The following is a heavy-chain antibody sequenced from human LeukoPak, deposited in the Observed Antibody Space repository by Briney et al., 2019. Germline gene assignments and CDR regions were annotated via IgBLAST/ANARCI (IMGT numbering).Heavy chain of an antibody. D-gene: IGHD3-10*01. J-gene: IGHJ4*02. Sequence: ASVKVSCKAFGYTFSGYYMHWVRQAPGQGLEWMGWINPKSGVTNYAQKFQCRVTMTRDTSISVAYMELTRLRSDDTAVYFCAPSGAIYYFDYWGQGTQVTVSS. V-gene: IGHV1-2*02. CDR1: GYTFSGYY. CDR2: INPKSGVT. CDR3: APSGAIYYFDY.